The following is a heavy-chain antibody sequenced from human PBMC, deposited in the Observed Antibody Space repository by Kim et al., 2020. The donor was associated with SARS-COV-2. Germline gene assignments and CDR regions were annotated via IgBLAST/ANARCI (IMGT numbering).Heavy chain of an antibody. V-gene: IGHV3-30*02. J-gene: IGHJ6*02. CDR3: ATSGSGSYYYYGMDV. Sequence: ADSVKGRFTISRYNSKNTLYLQMNSLRAEDTAVYYCATSGSGSYYYYGMDVWGQGTTVTVSS. D-gene: IGHD3-10*01.